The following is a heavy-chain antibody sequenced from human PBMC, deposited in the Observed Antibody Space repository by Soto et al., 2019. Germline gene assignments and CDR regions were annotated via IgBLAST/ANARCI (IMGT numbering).Heavy chain of an antibody. CDR1: GGSISSGGYY. Sequence: SETLSLTCTVSGGSISSGGYYWSWIRQHPGKGLEWIGYIYYSGSTYYNPSLKSRVTISVDTSKNQFSLKLSSVTAADTAVYYCARERTGSGSYLGYWGQGTLVTVSS. CDR2: IYYSGST. CDR3: ARERTGSGSYLGY. J-gene: IGHJ4*02. D-gene: IGHD3-10*01. V-gene: IGHV4-31*03.